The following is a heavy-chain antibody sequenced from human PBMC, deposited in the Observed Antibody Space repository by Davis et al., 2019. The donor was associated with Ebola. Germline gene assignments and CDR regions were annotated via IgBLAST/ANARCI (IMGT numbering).Heavy chain of an antibody. V-gene: IGHV3-23*01. CDR1: GFTFSSYA. CDR3: ARDHSSSTSFDY. D-gene: IGHD6-6*01. Sequence: GGSLRLSCAASGFTFSSYAMSWVRQAPGKGLEWVSAISGSGGSTYYADSVKGRFTISRDNSKNTLYLQMNSLRAEDTAVYYCARDHSSSTSFDYWGQGTLVTVSS. J-gene: IGHJ4*02. CDR2: ISGSGGST.